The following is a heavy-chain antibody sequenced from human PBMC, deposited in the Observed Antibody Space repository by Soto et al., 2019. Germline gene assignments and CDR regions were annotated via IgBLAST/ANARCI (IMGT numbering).Heavy chain of an antibody. CDR2: INHSGST. CDR1: VVSFSGYY. V-gene: IGHV4-34*01. J-gene: IGHJ6*02. D-gene: IGHD2-2*01. Sequence: PSETLSLTCAVYVVSFSGYYWSWIRQPPGKGLEWIGEINHSGSTNYNPSLKSRVTISVDTSKNQFSLKLSSVTAADTAVYYCARGRYCSSTSCYYYYYGMDVWGQGTRVTVSS. CDR3: ARGRYCSSTSCYYYYYGMDV.